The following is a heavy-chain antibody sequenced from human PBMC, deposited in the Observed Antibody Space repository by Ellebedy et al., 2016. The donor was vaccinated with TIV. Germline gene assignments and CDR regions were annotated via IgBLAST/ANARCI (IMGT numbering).Heavy chain of an antibody. Sequence: GESPKISXQASGYSFSDYWIVWVRQMPGKGLEWMGVIYPGDSDTRYSPSFQGQVTISADKSISTAYLHWNSLKASDTAMYYCARQRYCSSTSCYHDHYGMDVWGQGTTVTVSS. V-gene: IGHV5-51*01. J-gene: IGHJ6*02. CDR2: IYPGDSDT. D-gene: IGHD2-2*01. CDR3: ARQRYCSSTSCYHDHYGMDV. CDR1: GYSFSDYW.